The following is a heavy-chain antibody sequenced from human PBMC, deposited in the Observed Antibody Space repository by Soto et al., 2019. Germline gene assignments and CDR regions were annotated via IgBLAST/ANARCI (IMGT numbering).Heavy chain of an antibody. D-gene: IGHD6-25*01. J-gene: IGHJ4*02. CDR1: GFTFSSYA. V-gene: IGHV3-23*01. CDR3: AKDLHSSGWAAYNFDY. Sequence: GGSLRLSCAASGFTFSSYAMSWVRQAPGKGLEWVSAISGSGGSKYYADSVKGRFTISRDSTKNTLSLQINSLRAEDSAVYYCAKDLHSSGWAAYNFDYWGQGTLVTVSS. CDR2: ISGSGGSK.